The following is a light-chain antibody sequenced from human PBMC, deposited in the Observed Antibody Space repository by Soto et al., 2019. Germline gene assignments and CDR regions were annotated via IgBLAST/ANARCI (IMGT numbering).Light chain of an antibody. V-gene: IGLV2-14*01. J-gene: IGLJ3*02. CDR3: SSYTSSSTWV. CDR1: SIDVGGYNY. CDR2: EVS. Sequence: QSALTQPASVSGSPGQSTTISCTGTSIDVGGYNYVSWYQQHPGKAPKLMIYEVSNRPSGVSNRFSGSKSGNTASLTISGLQAEDEADYYCSSYTSSSTWVFGGGTKLTVL.